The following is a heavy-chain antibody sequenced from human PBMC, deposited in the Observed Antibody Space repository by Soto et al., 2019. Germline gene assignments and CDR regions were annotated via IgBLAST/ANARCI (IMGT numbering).Heavy chain of an antibody. Sequence: GGSLRLSCAASGFAVSNNYLSWVRQAPGKGLQWVSLIYSDGGTDYAESVKGRFTISRNNSKSTLYLQMNSLKAEDTAIYYCATPMTTAPSWGQGTLVTVSS. CDR2: IYSDGGT. CDR1: GFAVSNNY. V-gene: IGHV3-66*01. J-gene: IGHJ5*02. D-gene: IGHD4-17*01. CDR3: ATPMTTAPS.